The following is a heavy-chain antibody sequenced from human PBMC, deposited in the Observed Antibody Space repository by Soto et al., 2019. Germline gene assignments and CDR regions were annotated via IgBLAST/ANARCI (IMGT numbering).Heavy chain of an antibody. J-gene: IGHJ6*02. CDR1: GGSVSNISDC. Sequence: KSSETLSLTCAVSGGSVSNISDCWSRVRQAPGKGLEWIGYIYYSGSADYNPALGSLVTTSPDTSKNQFSLKLSSVTTADTAVYYCARGVGLGYYYYHMDHWGQGTTVTVSS. D-gene: IGHD3-10*01. V-gene: IGHV4-61*01. CDR2: IYYSGSA. CDR3: ARGVGLGYYYYHMDH.